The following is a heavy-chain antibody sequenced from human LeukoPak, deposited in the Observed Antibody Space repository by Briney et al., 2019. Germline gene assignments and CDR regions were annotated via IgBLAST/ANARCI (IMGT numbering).Heavy chain of an antibody. Sequence: GGSLRLSCAASGFTFSSYAMNWVRQAPGKGLEWVSVISSSGGTTYYSDSVKGRFIISRDNSKNTLYLQMNSLRAEDTAVYYCAKDWGYGSGTYYPHWGQGTLVTVSS. CDR1: GFTFSSYA. CDR2: ISSSGGTT. J-gene: IGHJ4*02. D-gene: IGHD3-10*01. CDR3: AKDWGYGSGTYYPH. V-gene: IGHV3-23*01.